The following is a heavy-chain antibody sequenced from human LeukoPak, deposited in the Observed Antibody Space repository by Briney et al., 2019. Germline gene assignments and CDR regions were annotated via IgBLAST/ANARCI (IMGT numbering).Heavy chain of an antibody. Sequence: SVKVSCKASGGTFSSYAISWVRQAPGQGLEWMGGIIPIFGTANYAQKFQGRVTITADESTSTAYMELSSLRSEDTAVYYCARSGYSYGHPFDYWGQGTLVTVSS. CDR2: IIPIFGTA. V-gene: IGHV1-69*13. D-gene: IGHD5-18*01. CDR3: ARSGYSYGHPFDY. J-gene: IGHJ4*02. CDR1: GGTFSSYA.